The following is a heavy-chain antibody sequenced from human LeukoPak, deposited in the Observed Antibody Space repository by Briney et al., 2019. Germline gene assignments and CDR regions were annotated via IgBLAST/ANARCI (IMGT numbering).Heavy chain of an antibody. Sequence: SETLSLTCAVYGGSFSGYYWSWIRQPPGKGLEWIGEINHSGSTNYNPSLKSRVTISVDASKNQFSLKLSSVTAADTAVYYCAREKFSLYYYYYMDVWGKGTTVTVSS. CDR2: INHSGST. CDR1: GGSFSGYY. J-gene: IGHJ6*03. V-gene: IGHV4-34*01. CDR3: AREKFSLYYYYYMDV.